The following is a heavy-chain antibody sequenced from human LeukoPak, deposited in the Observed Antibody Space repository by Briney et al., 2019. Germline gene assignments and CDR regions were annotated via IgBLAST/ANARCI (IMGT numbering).Heavy chain of an antibody. CDR2: INPNSGGT. CDR1: GYTFTGYY. V-gene: IGHV1-2*02. D-gene: IGHD3-10*01. J-gene: IGHJ5*02. Sequence: GSVKVSCKASGYTFTGYYMHWVRQAPGQGLEWMGWINPNSGGTNYAQKFQGRVTMTRDTSISTAYMELSRLRSDDTAVYYCARVLGYHYGSGSLGFGWFDPWGQGTLVTVSS. CDR3: ARVLGYHYGSGSLGFGWFDP.